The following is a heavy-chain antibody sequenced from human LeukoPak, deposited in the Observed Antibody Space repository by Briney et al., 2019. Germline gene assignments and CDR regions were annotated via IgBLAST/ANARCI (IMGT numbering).Heavy chain of an antibody. CDR3: AKADWNDDPSFDY. J-gene: IGHJ4*02. V-gene: IGHV3-23*01. Sequence: GGSLRLSCLTSGFTFSTNAMSWVRQAPGKGLEWISGISGSGASTYYADSVTGRFTISRDNSRNTLYLQMNSLRGDDTAVYYCAKADWNDDPSFDYWGQGTLVTVSS. CDR2: ISGSGAST. CDR1: GFTFSTNA. D-gene: IGHD1-1*01.